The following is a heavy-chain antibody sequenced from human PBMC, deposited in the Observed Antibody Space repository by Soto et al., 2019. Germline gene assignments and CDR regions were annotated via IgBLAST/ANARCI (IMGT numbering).Heavy chain of an antibody. Sequence: QVQLVQSGAEVKKPGASVKVSCKASGYTFTSYAIHWVRQAPGQRLESMGWINAGNGNTKSSQKFQGRVTITRDTXXSTAYMELSSLRSEDTAVYYCAREVVYYGSGIYRPYYGMDVWGQGTTVTVSS. CDR2: INAGNGNT. CDR3: AREVVYYGSGIYRPYYGMDV. CDR1: GYTFTSYA. D-gene: IGHD3-10*01. V-gene: IGHV1-3*01. J-gene: IGHJ6*02.